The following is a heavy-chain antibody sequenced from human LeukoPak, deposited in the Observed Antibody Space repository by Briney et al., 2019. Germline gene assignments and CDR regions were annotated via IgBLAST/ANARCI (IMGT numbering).Heavy chain of an antibody. CDR2: IYTSGTT. V-gene: IGHV4-4*07. CDR3: ARHSSSWDFDY. D-gene: IGHD6-13*01. CDR1: GGSISSYY. Sequence: SETLSLTCTVSGGSISSYYWSWIRQPAGEGLEWIGRIYTSGTTNYNPSLKCRVTMSVDTSNNQFSLKLSSVTAADTAVYYCARHSSSWDFDYWGQGTVVTVSS. J-gene: IGHJ4*02.